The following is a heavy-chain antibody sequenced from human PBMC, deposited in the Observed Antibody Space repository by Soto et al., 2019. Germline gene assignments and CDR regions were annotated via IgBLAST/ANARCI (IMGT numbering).Heavy chain of an antibody. D-gene: IGHD3-22*01. J-gene: IGHJ1*01. CDR2: MYYIGNT. CDR1: GGSFTSTNYF. CDR3: ARLQIYDSRAAPTPIFHP. Sequence: QLQESGPGLVKPSETLSLTCTVSGGSFTSTNYFWGWIRQPPGKGLEWIGYMYYIGNTFYSPSLKSRVTMSVDTSKRQFSLDLSSVTAADTAMYYCARLQIYDSRAAPTPIFHPWGLGAMVTVSS. V-gene: IGHV4-39*01.